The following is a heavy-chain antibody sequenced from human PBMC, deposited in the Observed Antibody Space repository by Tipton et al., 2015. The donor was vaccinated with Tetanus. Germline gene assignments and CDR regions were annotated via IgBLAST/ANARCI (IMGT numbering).Heavy chain of an antibody. J-gene: IGHJ4*02. V-gene: IGHV4-39*07. Sequence: TLSLTCTVSGGSISSGLYYWGWIRQSPGKGLEWIGSIFHRGSTYYNASLKSRVTISVDTSKNQFSLKLSSVTAADTAVYYCARGILGGNSGSTFDYWGQGTLVTVSS. CDR2: IFHRGST. CDR3: ARGILGGNSGSTFDY. D-gene: IGHD4-23*01. CDR1: GGSISSGLYY.